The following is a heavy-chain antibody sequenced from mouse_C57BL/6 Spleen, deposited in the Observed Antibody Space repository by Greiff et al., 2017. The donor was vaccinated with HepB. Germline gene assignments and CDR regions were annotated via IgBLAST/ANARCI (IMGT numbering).Heavy chain of an antibody. Sequence: QVQLQQSGPELVKPGASVKISCKASGYAFSSSWMNWVKQRPGKGLEWIGRIYPGDGDTNYNGKFKGKATLTADKSSSTAYMQLSSLTSEDSAVYFCARLGRGDYFDYWGQGTTLTVSS. CDR2: IYPGDGDT. CDR1: GYAFSSSW. V-gene: IGHV1-82*01. J-gene: IGHJ2*01. CDR3: ARLGRGDYFDY.